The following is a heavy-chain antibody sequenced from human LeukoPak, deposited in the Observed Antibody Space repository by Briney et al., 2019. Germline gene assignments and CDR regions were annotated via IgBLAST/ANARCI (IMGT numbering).Heavy chain of an antibody. Sequence: PGTSLRLSCAASGFTFRNYGMHWVRQAPGKGLEWVASIRTDGGEKYHADSVQGRFSISRDNSKNTLYLQMDSLRAEDTALYDCAKFGYNTSWANFIYWGRGTLVTVSS. CDR2: IRTDGGEK. CDR3: AKFGYNTSWANFIY. D-gene: IGHD1-1*01. CDR1: GFTFRNYG. V-gene: IGHV3-30*02. J-gene: IGHJ4*02.